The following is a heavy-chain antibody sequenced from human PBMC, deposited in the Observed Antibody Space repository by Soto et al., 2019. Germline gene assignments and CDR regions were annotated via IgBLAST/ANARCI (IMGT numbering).Heavy chain of an antibody. V-gene: IGHV5-51*01. J-gene: IGHJ4*02. CDR2: IYPGDSDT. Sequence: GASLKISCKGSGYSFTNYWIGWVRQMPGKGLECMGIIYPGDSDTRYSPSFQGQVTISADKSISTAYLQWSSLKASDTAMYFCARRSSGSTFDYWGQGILVTVSS. D-gene: IGHD6-19*01. CDR1: GYSFTNYW. CDR3: ARRSSGSTFDY.